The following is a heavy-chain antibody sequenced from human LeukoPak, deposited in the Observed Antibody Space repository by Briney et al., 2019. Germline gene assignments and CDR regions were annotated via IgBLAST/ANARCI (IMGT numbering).Heavy chain of an antibody. CDR3: ARQMYCYGSGSYWSNFDY. V-gene: IGHV4-59*08. CDR1: GGSINNYY. D-gene: IGHD3-10*01. Sequence: SGTLSLTCTVSGGSINNYYRSWIREPPGRGVGWIGYIYYSGSTNYNPSLKSRITISVDTSKNHFSPRLSSVTAADTAVYYCARQMYCYGSGSYWSNFDYWGQGTLVTVSS. J-gene: IGHJ4*02. CDR2: IYYSGST.